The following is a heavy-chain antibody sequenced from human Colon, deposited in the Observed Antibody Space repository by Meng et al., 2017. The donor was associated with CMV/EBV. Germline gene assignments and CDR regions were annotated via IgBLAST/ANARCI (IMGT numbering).Heavy chain of an antibody. D-gene: IGHD6-6*01. CDR1: GGSFSGYY. J-gene: IGHJ4*02. Sequence: SETLSLTCAVYGGSFSGYYWSWIRQPPGKGLEWIGEINHSGSTNYNPSLKSRVTISVDTSKNQFSLKLSSVTAADTAVYYCAKDAGLIAARPYVFDFWGPGKLVTVS. CDR3: AKDAGLIAARPYVFDF. V-gene: IGHV4-34*01. CDR2: INHSGST.